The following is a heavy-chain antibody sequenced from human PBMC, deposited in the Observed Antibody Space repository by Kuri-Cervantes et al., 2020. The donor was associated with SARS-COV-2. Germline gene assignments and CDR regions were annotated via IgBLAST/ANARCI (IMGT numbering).Heavy chain of an antibody. D-gene: IGHD2-21*02. J-gene: IGHJ1*01. CDR2: FYDSETTI. CDR1: GFTFSGHG. V-gene: IGHV3-23*03. CDR3: AKTAVTGTGRGYFQP. Sequence: GESLKISCATSGFTFSGHGMSWVRQAPGKGLEWLSGFYDSETTIYHRDSVKGRFTMSRDYSKNMVYLQMNSLGVEDTAIYYCAKTAVTGTGRGYFQPWGQGTLVTVSS.